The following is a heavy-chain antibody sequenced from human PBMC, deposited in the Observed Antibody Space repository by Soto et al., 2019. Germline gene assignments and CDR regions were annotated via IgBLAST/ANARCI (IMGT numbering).Heavy chain of an antibody. J-gene: IGHJ5*02. Sequence: GASVKVSCKASGYTFTSYALSWVRHAPGQGLEWMGWISTYNGNTNYAQNLQGRVTMTTDISTNTAYMELRSLPSDDTAVDFCARVVGGIPVAGSWNWFDPWGQGTLVTVSS. CDR1: GYTFTSYA. D-gene: IGHD6-19*01. V-gene: IGHV1-18*04. CDR2: ISTYNGNT. CDR3: ARVVGGIPVAGSWNWFDP.